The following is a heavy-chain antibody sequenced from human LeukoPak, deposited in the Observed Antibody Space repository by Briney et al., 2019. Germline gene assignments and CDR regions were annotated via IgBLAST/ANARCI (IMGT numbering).Heavy chain of an antibody. J-gene: IGHJ4*02. V-gene: IGHV4-34*01. D-gene: IGHD3-3*01. CDR2: TNHSGST. CDR1: GGSFSGYY. CDR3: ARGPVSVFWSGYYYLDY. Sequence: SETLSLTCAVYGGSFSGYYWSWIRQPPGKGLEWIGETNHSGSTNYNPSLKSRVTISVDTSKNQFSLKLSSVTAADTAVYYCARGPVSVFWSGYYYLDYWGQGTLVTVSS.